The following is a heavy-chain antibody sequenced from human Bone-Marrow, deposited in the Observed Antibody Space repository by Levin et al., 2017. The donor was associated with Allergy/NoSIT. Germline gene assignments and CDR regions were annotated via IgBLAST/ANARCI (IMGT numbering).Heavy chain of an antibody. CDR2: INSDGSST. Sequence: GGSLRLSCAASGFTFSSYWMHWVRQAPGKGLVWVSRINSDGSSTSYADSVKGRFTISRDNAKNTLYLQMNSLRAEDTAVYYCARVNSCSSTSCYYYYGMDVWGQGTTVTVSS. J-gene: IGHJ6*02. CDR3: ARVNSCSSTSCYYYYGMDV. D-gene: IGHD2-2*01. V-gene: IGHV3-74*01. CDR1: GFTFSSYW.